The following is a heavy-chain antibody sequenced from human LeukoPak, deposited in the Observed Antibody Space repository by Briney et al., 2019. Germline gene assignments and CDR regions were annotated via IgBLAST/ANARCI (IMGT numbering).Heavy chain of an antibody. CDR2: ISYDGSNK. CDR1: GFTFSSYA. J-gene: IGHJ6*04. V-gene: IGHV3-30*04. Sequence: GRSLRLSCAASGFTFSSYAMHWVRQAPGKGLEWVAVISYDGSNKYYADSVKGRFTISRGNSKNTLYLQMNSLRAEDTAVYYCLILYSTGMDVWGKGTTVTVSS. D-gene: IGHD2-8*01. CDR3: LILYSTGMDV.